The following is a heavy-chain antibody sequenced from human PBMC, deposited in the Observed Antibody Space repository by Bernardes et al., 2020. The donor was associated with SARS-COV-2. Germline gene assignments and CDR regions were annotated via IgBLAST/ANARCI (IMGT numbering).Heavy chain of an antibody. CDR2: ISYDGSNK. CDR3: ARDRSGDYYDSSGYYNYFDY. V-gene: IGHV3-30*01. Sequence: GGSLRLSCAASGFTFSSYAMHWVRQAPGKGLEWVAVISYDGSNKYYADSVKGRFTISRDNSKNTLNLQMNSLRAEDTAVYYCARDRSGDYYDSSGYYNYFDYWGQGTLVTVSS. CDR1: GFTFSSYA. J-gene: IGHJ4*02. D-gene: IGHD3-22*01.